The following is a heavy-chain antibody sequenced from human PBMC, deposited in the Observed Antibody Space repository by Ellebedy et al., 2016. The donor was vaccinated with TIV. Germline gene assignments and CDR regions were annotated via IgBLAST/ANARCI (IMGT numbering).Heavy chain of an antibody. D-gene: IGHD3-22*01. J-gene: IGHJ4*02. CDR2: FTGSGGPT. CDR1: GFTFSSYS. V-gene: IGHV3-23*01. CDR3: ARQYNFDMSPVVITLFDY. Sequence: GGSLRLSXAASGFTFSSYSMNWVRQAPGKGLEWVSGFTGSGGPTYYADSVKGRFTISRDNSKNTLYLQMNSLRAEDTALYYCARQYNFDMSPVVITLFDYWGQGTLVTVSS.